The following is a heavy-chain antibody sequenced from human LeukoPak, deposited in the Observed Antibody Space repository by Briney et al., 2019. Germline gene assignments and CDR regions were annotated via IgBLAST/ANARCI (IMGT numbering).Heavy chain of an antibody. CDR3: AREAIVVVPAATDGTQXXYYYYGMDV. CDR2: INSDGSST. J-gene: IGHJ6*02. CDR1: GFTFSSYW. V-gene: IGHV3-74*01. Sequence: GGSLRLSCAASGFTFSSYWMHWVRQAPGKGLVWVSRINSDGSSTSYADSVKGRFTISRDNAKNTLYLQMNSLRAEDTAVYYCAREAIVVVPAATDGTQXXYYYYGMDVWGQGTTVTVSS. D-gene: IGHD2-2*01.